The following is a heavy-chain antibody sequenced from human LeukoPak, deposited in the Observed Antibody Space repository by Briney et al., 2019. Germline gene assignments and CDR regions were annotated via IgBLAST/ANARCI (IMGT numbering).Heavy chain of an antibody. J-gene: IGHJ4*02. V-gene: IGHV3-23*01. CDR3: TKRVKYGGTWDHFAD. Sequence: GGPLRLSCAASGFTFDNYRMSWVRQAPGKGLEWVSTVDADGGNTYYADSVKGRFTISRDNSKSTLILQMNSLRVEDTALYYCTKRVKYGGTWDHFADWGQGTLVTVSS. CDR2: VDADGGNT. D-gene: IGHD1-26*01. CDR1: GFTFDNYR.